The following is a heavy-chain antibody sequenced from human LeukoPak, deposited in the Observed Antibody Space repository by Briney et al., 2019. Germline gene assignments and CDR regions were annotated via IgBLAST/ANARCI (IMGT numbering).Heavy chain of an antibody. V-gene: IGHV3-33*01. CDR1: GFTFSHYA. D-gene: IGHD3-10*01. CDR3: ARDVPDSGNYYPDAFDI. Sequence: GGSLRLSCAASGFTFSHYAMHWVRQAPGKGLEWVAVIWYDGSHKYYAGSVKGRFTISRDNSKNTLDLQMNSLRAEDTAVYYCARDVPDSGNYYPDAFDIWGQGTTVTVSS. CDR2: IWYDGSHK. J-gene: IGHJ3*02.